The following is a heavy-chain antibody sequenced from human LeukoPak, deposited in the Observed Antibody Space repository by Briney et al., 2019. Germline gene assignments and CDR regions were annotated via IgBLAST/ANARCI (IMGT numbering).Heavy chain of an antibody. CDR1: GFTFSSYS. CDR3: TTDPMLLWFGELSVVGDRLNY. Sequence: GGSLRLSCAASGFTFSSYSMSWVRQAPGKGLEWVGRIKSKTDGGTTDYAAPVKGRFTISRDDSKNTLYLQMNSLKTEDTAVYYCTTDPMLLWFGELSVVGDRLNYWGQGTLVTVSS. CDR2: IKSKTDGGTT. J-gene: IGHJ4*02. D-gene: IGHD3-10*01. V-gene: IGHV3-15*01.